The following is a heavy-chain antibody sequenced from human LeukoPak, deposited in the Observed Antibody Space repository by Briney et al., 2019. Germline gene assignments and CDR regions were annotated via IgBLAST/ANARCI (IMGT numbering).Heavy chain of an antibody. Sequence: PGGPLRLSCAASGFTFSSYWMSWVRQAPGKGLEWVANIKHDGSDKYYVDSVKGRFTISRDNAENSLYLQMNSLRAEDTAMYYCARSQSLGYWGQGTLVTVSS. J-gene: IGHJ4*02. CDR2: IKHDGSDK. CDR1: GFTFSSYW. V-gene: IGHV3-7*04. CDR3: ARSQSLGY.